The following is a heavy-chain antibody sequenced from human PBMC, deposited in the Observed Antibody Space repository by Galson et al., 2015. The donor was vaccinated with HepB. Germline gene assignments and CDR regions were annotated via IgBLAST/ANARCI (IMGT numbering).Heavy chain of an antibody. CDR2: ISYDGSNK. Sequence: SLRLSCAASGFTFSSYAMHWVRQAPGKGLEWVAVISYDGSNKYYADSVKGRFTISRDNSKNTLYLQMNSLRAEDTAVYYCARGGLGDRRIIGGAFDIWGQGTMVTVSS. D-gene: IGHD3-10*01. V-gene: IGHV3-30*04. CDR3: ARGGLGDRRIIGGAFDI. J-gene: IGHJ3*02. CDR1: GFTFSSYA.